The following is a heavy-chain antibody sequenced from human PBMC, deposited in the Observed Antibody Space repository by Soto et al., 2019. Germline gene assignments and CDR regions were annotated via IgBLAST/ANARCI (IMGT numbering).Heavy chain of an antibody. Sequence: GASVKVCCKASGYTFNTYGITWVRQAPGQGLEWMGWINPYNGNTKFAQKLQDRVTMTTATSTSTAYMELASLRSDDTAVYYCARGCIAVTTHLCYWGQGTLVTVSS. D-gene: IGHD4-17*01. CDR2: INPYNGNT. V-gene: IGHV1-18*01. CDR1: GYTFNTYG. CDR3: ARGCIAVTTHLCY. J-gene: IGHJ4*02.